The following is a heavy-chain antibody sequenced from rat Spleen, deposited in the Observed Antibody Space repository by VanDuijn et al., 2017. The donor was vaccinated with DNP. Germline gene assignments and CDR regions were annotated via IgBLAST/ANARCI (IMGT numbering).Heavy chain of an antibody. CDR3: ARHRTIMPYYYAMDA. Sequence: EVLLVESDGGLVQPGRSLKLSCAVSGSTFSDYYMAWVRQAPAKGLEWVATLSYNGGTPYYRDSVKGRFTISRDNAQSTLYLQMDSLRSEDTATYYCARHRTIMPYYYAMDAWGQGASVTVSS. CDR1: GSTFSDYY. CDR2: LSYNGGTP. J-gene: IGHJ4*01. D-gene: IGHD1-12*01. V-gene: IGHV5-7*01.